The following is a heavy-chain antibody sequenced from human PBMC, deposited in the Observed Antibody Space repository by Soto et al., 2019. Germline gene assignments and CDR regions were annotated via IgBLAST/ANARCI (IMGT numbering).Heavy chain of an antibody. J-gene: IGHJ2*01. CDR2: ISGSGGST. Sequence: EVQLLESGGGLVQPGGSLRLSCAASGFTFSSYAMSWVRQAPGKGLEWVSAISGSGGSTYYADSVKGRFTISRDNSKNRLYLQMNSLRAEDTAVYYCAKYWRRDIVVVVAAANWYFDLWGRGTLVTLSS. D-gene: IGHD2-15*01. CDR1: GFTFSSYA. V-gene: IGHV3-23*01. CDR3: AKYWRRDIVVVVAAANWYFDL.